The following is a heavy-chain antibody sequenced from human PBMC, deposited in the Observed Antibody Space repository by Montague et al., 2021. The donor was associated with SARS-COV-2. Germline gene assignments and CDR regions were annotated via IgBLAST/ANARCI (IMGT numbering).Heavy chain of an antibody. CDR1: GGSISSYY. Sequence: SETLSLTCTVSGGSISSYYWSWIRQPPGKGLELIGYIYYSGSTNYNPSLKSRVTISVDTSKNQFSLKLSSVTAADTAVYYCARAYYDSSGYYGHFDYWGQGALVTVSS. J-gene: IGHJ4*02. CDR3: ARAYYDSSGYYGHFDY. D-gene: IGHD3-22*01. CDR2: IYYSGST. V-gene: IGHV4-59*13.